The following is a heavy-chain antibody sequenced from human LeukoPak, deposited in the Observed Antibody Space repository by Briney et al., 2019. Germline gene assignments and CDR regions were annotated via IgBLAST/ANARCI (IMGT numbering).Heavy chain of an antibody. CDR2: IYTSGRT. J-gene: IGHJ4*02. V-gene: IGHV4-61*02. CDR1: SGSLSSDNNY. Sequence: SETLSLTCTVSSGSLSSDNNYWNWIRQPAGKGLEWIGRIYTSGRTSYNPSLKSRVTISVDTSKNQFSLKLSSVTAADTAVYYCARDLLAAAGTDWGQGTLVTVSS. D-gene: IGHD6-13*01. CDR3: ARDLLAAAGTD.